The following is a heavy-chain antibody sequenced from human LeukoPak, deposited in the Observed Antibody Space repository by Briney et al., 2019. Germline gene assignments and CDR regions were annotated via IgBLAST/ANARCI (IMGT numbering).Heavy chain of an antibody. CDR2: IIPIFGTA. V-gene: IGHV1-69*13. CDR1: GYTFTGYY. Sequence: ASVKVSCKASGYTFTGYYMHWVRQAPGQGLEWMGGIIPIFGTANYAQKFQGRVTITADESTSTAYMELSSLRSEDTAVYYCARAATVVPAAIGLLDYWGQGTLVTVSS. CDR3: ARAATVVPAAIGLLDY. D-gene: IGHD2-2*02. J-gene: IGHJ4*02.